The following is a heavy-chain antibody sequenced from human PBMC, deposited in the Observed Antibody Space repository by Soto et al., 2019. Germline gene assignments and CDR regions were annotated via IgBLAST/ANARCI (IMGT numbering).Heavy chain of an antibody. CDR1: GFTFSSYN. D-gene: IGHD3-10*01. V-gene: IGHV3-48*01. CDR2: ISSSGSTI. Sequence: PGGSLRLSCAASGFTFSSYNMNWVRQAPGKGLERISYISSSGSTIYYSDSVKGRFTISRDNAKNSLYLQMNSLRAEDTAVYYCARNPYGSGREDHWGQGTLVTVSS. J-gene: IGHJ4*02. CDR3: ARNPYGSGREDH.